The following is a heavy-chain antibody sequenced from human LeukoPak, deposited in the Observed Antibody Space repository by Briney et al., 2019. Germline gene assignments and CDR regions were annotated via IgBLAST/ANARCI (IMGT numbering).Heavy chain of an antibody. Sequence: GGSLRLSCVGSGFTIRRYNMNWVRQAPGKGLEWISYISSSSSSKYYADSVKGRFTISRYNAKNSLYLQMNSLRAEDTAIYYCARDGPSYSSVWGRNFDYWGQATLVTVSS. V-gene: IGHV3-48*01. CDR3: ARDGPSYSSVWGRNFDY. CDR2: ISSSSSSK. CDR1: GFTIRRYN. J-gene: IGHJ4*02. D-gene: IGHD6-19*01.